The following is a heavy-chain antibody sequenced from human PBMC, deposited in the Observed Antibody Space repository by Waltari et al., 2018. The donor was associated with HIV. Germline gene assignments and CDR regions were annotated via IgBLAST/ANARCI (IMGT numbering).Heavy chain of an antibody. CDR1: GGSISSNSYY. CDR3: ARATQYSSSWTRQHRRWFDP. J-gene: IGHJ5*02. V-gene: IGHV4-39*07. CDR2: IYYSGGT. Sequence: QLQLQESGPGLVKPSETLSLTCTVSGGSISSNSYYLGWIRQTPGKGLEGIGTIYYSGGTYSNRSLKSPVTISVDTSKNQFSLKLSSVTAADTAVHYCARATQYSSSWTRQHRRWFDPWGRGTLVTVSS. D-gene: IGHD6-13*01.